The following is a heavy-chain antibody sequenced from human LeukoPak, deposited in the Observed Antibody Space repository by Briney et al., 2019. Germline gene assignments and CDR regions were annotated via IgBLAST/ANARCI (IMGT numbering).Heavy chain of an antibody. V-gene: IGHV4-59*11. J-gene: IGHJ5*02. Sequence: SETLSLTCTVSGGSISNHYWSWIRQPPGKGLEWIGYIYYSGSTNYNPSLKSRVTISVDTSKNQFSLKLSSVTAADTAVYYCARVGPTIFGVVIPDNWFDPWGQGTLVTVSS. CDR3: ARVGPTIFGVVIPDNWFDP. CDR2: IYYSGST. CDR1: GGSISNHY. D-gene: IGHD3-3*01.